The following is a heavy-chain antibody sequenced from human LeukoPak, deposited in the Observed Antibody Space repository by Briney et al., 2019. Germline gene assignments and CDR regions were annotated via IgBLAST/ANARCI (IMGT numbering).Heavy chain of an antibody. V-gene: IGHV3-30*03. J-gene: IGHJ3*02. Sequence: GGSLRLSCAASGFTFSSYGMHWVRQAPGKGLEWVAVISYDGSNKYYADSVKGRFTISRDNSKNTLYLQMNSLRAEDTAVYYCARARYSYGRDAFDIWGQGTMVTVSS. CDR1: GFTFSSYG. CDR3: ARARYSYGRDAFDI. CDR2: ISYDGSNK. D-gene: IGHD5-18*01.